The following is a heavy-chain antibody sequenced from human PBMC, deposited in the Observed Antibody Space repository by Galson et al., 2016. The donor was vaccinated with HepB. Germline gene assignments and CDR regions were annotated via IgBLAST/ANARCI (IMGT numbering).Heavy chain of an antibody. V-gene: IGHV3-74*01. CDR3: ARGKFGSSSVLDY. J-gene: IGHJ4*02. D-gene: IGHD6-6*01. Sequence: SLRLSCAASGFTFSSHWMHWVRQAPGKGLVWVSRINTDGSSTNYADSVKGRFTISRDNTKNALYPQMNSLRVDDTAVYYCARGKFGSSSVLDYWGRGTLVTVSS. CDR2: INTDGSST. CDR1: GFTFSSHW.